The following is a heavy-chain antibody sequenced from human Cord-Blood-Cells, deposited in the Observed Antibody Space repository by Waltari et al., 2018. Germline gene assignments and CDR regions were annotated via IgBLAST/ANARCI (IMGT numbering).Heavy chain of an antibody. V-gene: IGHV1-69*01. Sequence: QAQLVQSGAAGKKPWCSVKVSCKASGGPFSSYAITWVRPAPGPWLEWKGGIIPIFGTANYAQKFQGRVTITADESTSTAYMELSSLRSEDTAVYYCASLGRYYDFWSGYYYYFDYWGQGTLVTVSS. D-gene: IGHD3-3*01. CDR3: ASLGRYYDFWSGYYYYFDY. CDR2: IIPIFGTA. CDR1: GGPFSSYA. J-gene: IGHJ4*02.